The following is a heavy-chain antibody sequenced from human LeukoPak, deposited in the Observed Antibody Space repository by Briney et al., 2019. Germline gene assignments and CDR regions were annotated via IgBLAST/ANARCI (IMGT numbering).Heavy chain of an antibody. CDR3: VSDYVHFDY. J-gene: IGHJ4*02. CDR1: GFTFSSYW. D-gene: IGHD3-16*01. Sequence: TGGSLRLSCAASGFTFSSYWMSWVRQAPGKGLEWVANIKQDGSEKYYVDSVKGRFTISRDNAKNSLYLQMNSLRAEDTAVYCCVSDYVHFDYWGQGTLVTVSS. CDR2: IKQDGSEK. V-gene: IGHV3-7*01.